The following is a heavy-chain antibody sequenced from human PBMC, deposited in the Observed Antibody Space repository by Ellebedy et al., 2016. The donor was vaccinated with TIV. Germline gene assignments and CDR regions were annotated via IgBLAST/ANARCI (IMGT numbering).Heavy chain of an antibody. CDR1: GFTFSSYA. CDR3: ATETPYSGSYYY. D-gene: IGHD1-26*01. V-gene: IGHV3-23*01. Sequence: GESLKISCAASGFTFSSYAMSWVRQAPGKGLEWVSAISGSGGSTYYADSVKGRFTISRDNSKNTLYLQMNSLRAEDTAVYYCATETPYSGSYYYWGQGTLVTVSS. J-gene: IGHJ4*02. CDR2: ISGSGGST.